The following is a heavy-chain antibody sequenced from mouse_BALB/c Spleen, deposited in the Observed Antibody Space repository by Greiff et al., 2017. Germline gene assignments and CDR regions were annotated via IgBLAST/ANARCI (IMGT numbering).Heavy chain of an antibody. Sequence: VQLQESGAELAKPGASVKMSCKASGYTFTSYWMHWVKQRPGQGLEWIGYINPSTGYTEYNQKFKDKATLTADKSSSTAYMQLSSLTSEDSAVYYCARDRYEAMDYWGQGTSVTVSS. V-gene: IGHV1-7*01. D-gene: IGHD2-14*01. CDR1: GYTFTSYW. J-gene: IGHJ4*01. CDR2: INPSTGYT. CDR3: ARDRYEAMDY.